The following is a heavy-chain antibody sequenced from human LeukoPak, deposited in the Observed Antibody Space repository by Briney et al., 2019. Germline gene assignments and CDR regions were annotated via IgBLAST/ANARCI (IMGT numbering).Heavy chain of an antibody. V-gene: IGHV4-34*01. J-gene: IGHJ1*01. D-gene: IGHD6-19*01. CDR2: INHSGST. CDR3: ARGGISGYFQH. Sequence: PSETLSLTCAVYGGSFSGYYWSWIRQPPGKGLEWIGEINHSGSTNYNPSLKSRVTISVDTSKNQFSLKLSSVTAADTAVYYCARGGISGYFQHCGQGTLVTVSS. CDR1: GGSFSGYY.